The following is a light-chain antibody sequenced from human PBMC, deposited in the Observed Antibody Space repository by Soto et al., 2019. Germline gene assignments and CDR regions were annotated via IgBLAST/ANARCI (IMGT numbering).Light chain of an antibody. CDR2: GAS. CDR1: QTVTSDY. CDR3: HQYDNAPQT. V-gene: IGKV3-20*01. Sequence: EIVLTQSPDTLSLSPGEGVTLSCRASQTVTSDYLAWYQQKPGQPPRLLIYGASIGAAGLPDRFSGSGSGTEFTLTISRLEPEDFAVYYCHQYDNAPQTYGQGTKVEIK. J-gene: IGKJ2*01.